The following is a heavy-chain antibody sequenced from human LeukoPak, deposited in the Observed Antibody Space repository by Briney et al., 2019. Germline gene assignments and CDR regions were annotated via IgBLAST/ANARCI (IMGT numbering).Heavy chain of an antibody. CDR2: ISAYNGNT. V-gene: IGHV1-18*01. CDR3: ARALARMITFGGVIP. D-gene: IGHD3-16*01. Sequence: GASVKVSCKASGYTFTSYGISWVRQAPGQGLEWMGWISAYNGNTNYAQKLQGRATMTTDTSTSTAYMELRSLRSDDTAVYYCARALARMITFGGVIPWGQGTLVTVSS. CDR1: GYTFTSYG. J-gene: IGHJ5*02.